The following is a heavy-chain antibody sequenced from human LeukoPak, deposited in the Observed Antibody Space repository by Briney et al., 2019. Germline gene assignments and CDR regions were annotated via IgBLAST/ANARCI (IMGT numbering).Heavy chain of an antibody. Sequence: GASVKVSCTASGYTFTGYYMHWVRQAPGQGLEWMGWINPNSGGTNYAQKFQGRVTMTRDTSISTAYMELSRLRSDDTAVYYCARDRGFGSSSYMDVWGKGTTVTVSS. D-gene: IGHD6-13*01. CDR3: ARDRGFGSSSYMDV. CDR2: INPNSGGT. J-gene: IGHJ6*03. CDR1: GYTFTGYY. V-gene: IGHV1-2*02.